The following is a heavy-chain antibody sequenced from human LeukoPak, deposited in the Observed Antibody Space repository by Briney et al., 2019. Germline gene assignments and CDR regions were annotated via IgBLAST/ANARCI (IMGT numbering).Heavy chain of an antibody. V-gene: IGHV3-30*18. J-gene: IGHJ4*02. D-gene: IGHD3-10*01. CDR2: ISYDGSNK. CDR1: GFTFSSYG. Sequence: GGSLRLSCAASGFTFSSYGMHWVRQAPGKGLEWVAVISYDGSNKYYADSVKGRFTISRDNSKNTLYLQMNSLRAEDTAVYYCAKRGEDADYFDYWGQGTLVTVSS. CDR3: AKRGEDADYFDY.